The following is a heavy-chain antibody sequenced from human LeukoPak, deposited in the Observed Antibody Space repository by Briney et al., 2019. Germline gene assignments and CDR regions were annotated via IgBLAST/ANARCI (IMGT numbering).Heavy chain of an antibody. Sequence: ASVKVSCKASGYTFTSYDINWVRQATGQGLEWMEWMNPNSGNTGYAQKLQGRVTMTRNTSISTAYMELSSLRSEDTAVYYCARGPPISWYYYYGMDVWGQGTTVTVSS. CDR3: ARGPPISWYYYYGMDV. CDR1: GYTFTSYD. D-gene: IGHD3-16*02. CDR2: MNPNSGNT. J-gene: IGHJ6*02. V-gene: IGHV1-8*01.